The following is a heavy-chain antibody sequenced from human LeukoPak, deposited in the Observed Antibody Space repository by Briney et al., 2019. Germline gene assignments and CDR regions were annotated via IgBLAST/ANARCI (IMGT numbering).Heavy chain of an antibody. CDR2: INPNSGGT. CDR3: ARASYYDFWSGYYKGGYYYGMDV. CDR1: GYTFTGYY. J-gene: IGHJ6*02. V-gene: IGHV1-2*02. D-gene: IGHD3-3*01. Sequence: VKVSCKASGYTFTGYYMHWVRQAPGQGLEWMGWINPNSGGTSYAQKFQGRVTMTRDTSISTAYMELSRLRSDDTAVYYCARASYYDFWSGYYKGGYYYGMDVWGQGTTVTVSS.